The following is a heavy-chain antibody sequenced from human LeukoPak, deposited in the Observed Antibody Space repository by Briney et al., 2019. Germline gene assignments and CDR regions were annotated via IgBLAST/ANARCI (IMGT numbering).Heavy chain of an antibody. CDR1: GGSISSGGYY. CDR2: IYYSGST. J-gene: IGHJ6*02. D-gene: IGHD6-13*01. V-gene: IGHV4-31*03. CDR3: ACLSARYSSSWWHYYYYGMDV. Sequence: SQTLSLTCTVSGGSISSGGYYWSWIRQHPGKGLEWIGYIYYSGSTYYNPSLKSRVTISVDTSKNQFSLKLSSVTAADTAVYYCACLSARYSSSWWHYYYYGMDVWGQGTTVTVSS.